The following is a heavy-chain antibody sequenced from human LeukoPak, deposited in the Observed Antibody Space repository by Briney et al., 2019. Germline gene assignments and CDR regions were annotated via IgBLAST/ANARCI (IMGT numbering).Heavy chain of an antibody. J-gene: IGHJ3*02. CDR2: ISSSSSYI. D-gene: IGHD4-17*01. CDR3: ARGTVTTDAFDI. CDR1: GFTFSSYS. V-gene: IGHV3-21*01. Sequence: GGSLRLSCAASGFTFSSYSMNWVRQAPGKGLEWVSSISSSSSYIYYADSVKGQFTISRDNAKNSLYLQMNSLRAEDTAVYYCARGTVTTDAFDIWGQGTMVTVSS.